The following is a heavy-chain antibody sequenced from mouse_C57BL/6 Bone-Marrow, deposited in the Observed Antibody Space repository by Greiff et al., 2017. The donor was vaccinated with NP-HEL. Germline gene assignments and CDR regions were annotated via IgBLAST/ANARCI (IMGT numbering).Heavy chain of an antibody. Sequence: QVQLKESGAELVKPGASVKLSCKASGYTFTEYTIHWVKQRSGQGLAWIGWFYPGSGSIKYNEKFKDKATLTADKSSSTVYMELSRLTSEDSAVYFCARHEDRMVTTHYFDYWGQGTTLTVSS. D-gene: IGHD2-2*01. CDR3: ARHEDRMVTTHYFDY. CDR2: FYPGSGSI. CDR1: GYTFTEYT. V-gene: IGHV1-62-2*01. J-gene: IGHJ2*01.